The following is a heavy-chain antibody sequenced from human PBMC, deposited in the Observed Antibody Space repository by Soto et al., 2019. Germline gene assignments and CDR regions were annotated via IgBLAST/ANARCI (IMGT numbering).Heavy chain of an antibody. Sequence: EVQLLESGGGLVQPGGSLRLSCTASGLPHSSFAMMWVRQAPGKGLERVSGIYGSGRGIEYADSVKGRFTISRDNSKNTVYLQMTDLRADDTAVYYCAKDAVYNDGLWLMDHWGQGTQVTVSS. CDR1: GLPHSSFA. D-gene: IGHD2-21*01. CDR2: IYGSGRGI. CDR3: AKDAVYNDGLWLMDH. V-gene: IGHV3-23*05. J-gene: IGHJ4*02.